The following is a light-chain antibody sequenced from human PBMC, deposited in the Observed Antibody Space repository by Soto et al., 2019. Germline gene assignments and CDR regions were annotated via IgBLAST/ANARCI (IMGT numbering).Light chain of an antibody. J-gene: IGLJ2*01. CDR3: SSYTSSSTLVV. CDR1: SSDVGGYNY. CDR2: DVS. V-gene: IGLV2-14*01. Sequence: QSVLTQPASVSGSPGQSITISCTGTSSDVGGYNYVSWYQQHPGKAPKLMIYDVSNRPSGVSNRFCGSKSGNTASLTISGLQAEDEADYYCSSYTSSSTLVVFGGGTELTVL.